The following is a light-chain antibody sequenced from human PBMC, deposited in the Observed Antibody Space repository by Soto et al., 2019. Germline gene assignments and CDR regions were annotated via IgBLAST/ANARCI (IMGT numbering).Light chain of an antibody. J-gene: IGLJ2*01. CDR2: DVS. CDR1: SSDVGGYNY. V-gene: IGLV2-14*03. CDR3: SSYTSTRTVI. Sequence: QSALTQPASVSGSPGQSITISCTGTSSDVGGYNYVSWYQHHPGKAPKLMIYDVSNRPSGVSNRFSGSKSDNTASLTISGLQTEDEAEYYCSSYTSTRTVIFGGGTKLTVL.